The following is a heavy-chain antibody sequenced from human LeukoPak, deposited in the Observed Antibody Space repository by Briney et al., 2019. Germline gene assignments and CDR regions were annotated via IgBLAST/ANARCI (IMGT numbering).Heavy chain of an antibody. CDR2: MNPNSGNT. CDR1: GYTFTSYD. V-gene: IGHV1-8*01. CDR3: ATSIVVVPAASDY. D-gene: IGHD2-2*01. J-gene: IGHJ4*02. Sequence: ASVKVSCKASGYTFTSYDINWVRQATGQRLEWMGWMNPNSGNTGYAQKFQGRVTMTRNTSISTAYMELSSLRSEDTAVYYCATSIVVVPAASDYWGQGTLVTVSS.